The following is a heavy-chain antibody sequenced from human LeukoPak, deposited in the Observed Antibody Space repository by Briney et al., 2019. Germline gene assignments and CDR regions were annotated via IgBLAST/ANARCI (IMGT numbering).Heavy chain of an antibody. CDR1: RFTFSIYG. V-gene: IGHV3-30*12. D-gene: IGHD5-24*01. Sequence: GGSLRLFCAASRFTFSIYGMHWVRQAPGKGLEWVSFIFYDGSKKYYADSVKGRFTISRDDSKNTLYLQMNTLRVEDTAVYYCARDRDNNYYDYWGQGTLVTVSS. J-gene: IGHJ4*02. CDR3: ARDRDNNYYDY. CDR2: IFYDGSKK.